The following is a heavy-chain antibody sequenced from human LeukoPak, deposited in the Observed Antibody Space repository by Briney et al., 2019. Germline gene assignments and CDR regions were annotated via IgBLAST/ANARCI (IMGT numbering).Heavy chain of an antibody. V-gene: IGHV4-34*01. CDR2: INHSGST. CDR3: ARGGYDILTGYLYYFDY. D-gene: IGHD3-9*01. Sequence: SETLSLTCTVSGGSISSHYWSWIRQPPGKGLEWIGEINHSGSTNYNPSLKSRVTISVDTSKNQFSLKLSSVTAADTAVYYCARGGYDILTGYLYYFDYWGQGTLVTVSS. CDR1: GGSISSHY. J-gene: IGHJ4*02.